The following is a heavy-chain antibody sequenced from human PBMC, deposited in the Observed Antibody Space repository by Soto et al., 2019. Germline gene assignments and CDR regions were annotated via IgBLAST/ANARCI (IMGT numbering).Heavy chain of an antibody. CDR3: ARNGDYELDY. J-gene: IGHJ4*02. D-gene: IGHD4-17*01. Sequence: PSQTHCVTKSVAEGYIASRGCCRIWNRQPPGKGLEWIGYIYYSGSTNYNPSLKSRVTISVDTSKNQFSLKLSSVTAADTAVYYCARNGDYELDYWGQGTLVTVSS. V-gene: IGHV4-61*08. CDR2: IYYSGST. CDR1: EGYIASRGCC.